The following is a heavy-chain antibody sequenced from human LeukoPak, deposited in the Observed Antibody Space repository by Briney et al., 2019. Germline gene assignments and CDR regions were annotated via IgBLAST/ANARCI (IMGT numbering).Heavy chain of an antibody. V-gene: IGHV4-30-4*08. D-gene: IGHD5-18*01. CDR2: IYSSGST. CDR3: ALRGYSYGYSPVIDY. J-gene: IGHJ4*02. Sequence: SQTLSLTCTVSGGSISSGDYYWSWIRQPPGKGLEWIGYIYSSGSTYYNPSLKSRVTISVDTSKNQFSLKLSSVTAADTAVYYCALRGYSYGYSPVIDYWGQGTLVTVSS. CDR1: GGSISSGDYY.